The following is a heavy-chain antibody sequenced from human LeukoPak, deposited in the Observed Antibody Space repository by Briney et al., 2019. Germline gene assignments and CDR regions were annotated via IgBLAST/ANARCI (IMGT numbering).Heavy chain of an antibody. V-gene: IGHV1-2*02. CDR1: GYTFTGYY. Sequence: ASVKVSCKASGYTFTGYYMHWVRQAPGQGLEWMGWINPNSGGTNYAQKFQGRVTMTRDTSISTAYMELSRLRSDDTAVYYCATSDSYYDFWSGYYSRSPNFDYWGQGTLVTVSS. CDR3: ATSDSYYDFWSGYYSRSPNFDY. CDR2: INPNSGGT. D-gene: IGHD3-3*01. J-gene: IGHJ4*02.